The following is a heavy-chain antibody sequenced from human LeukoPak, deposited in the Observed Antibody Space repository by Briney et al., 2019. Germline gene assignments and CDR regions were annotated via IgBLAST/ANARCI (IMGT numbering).Heavy chain of an antibody. CDR1: GFTFSDYY. CDR3: ARFIDGDYVYSDWFDP. V-gene: IGHV3-11*04. Sequence: PGGSLRLSCAASGFTFSDYYMSWIRQAPGKGLEWVSYISSSGSTIYYADSVKGRFTISRDNAKNSLYLQMNSLRAEDTAVYYCARFIDGDYVYSDWFDPWGQGTLVTVPS. CDR2: ISSSGSTI. J-gene: IGHJ5*02. D-gene: IGHD4-17*01.